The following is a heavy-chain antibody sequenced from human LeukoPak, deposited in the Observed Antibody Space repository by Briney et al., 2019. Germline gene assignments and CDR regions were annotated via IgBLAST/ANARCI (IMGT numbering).Heavy chain of an antibody. CDR1: GGSISSSSYY. V-gene: IGHV4-39*07. CDR3: ARVPIASSSWYVYYYYGMDV. CDR2: IYHSGST. Sequence: SETLSLTCTVSGGSISSSSYYWGWVRQPPGKGLEWIGEIYHSGSTNYNPSLKSRVTISVDKSKNQFSLKLSSVTAADTAVYYCARVPIASSSWYVYYYYGMDVWGQGTTVTVSS. J-gene: IGHJ6*02. D-gene: IGHD6-13*01.